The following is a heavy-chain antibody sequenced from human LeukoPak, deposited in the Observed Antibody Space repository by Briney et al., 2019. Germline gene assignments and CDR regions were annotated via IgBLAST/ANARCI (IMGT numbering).Heavy chain of an antibody. CDR3: ARSDYDYYGMDV. CDR2: INHSGST. J-gene: IGHJ6*02. Sequence: SETLSLTCAVYGGSFSGYYWSWIRQPPGKGLEWIGEINHSGSTNYNPSLKSRVTISVDTSKKQFSLKLSSVTATDTAVYYCARSDYDYYGMDVWGQGTTVTVSS. CDR1: GGSFSGYY. V-gene: IGHV4-34*01.